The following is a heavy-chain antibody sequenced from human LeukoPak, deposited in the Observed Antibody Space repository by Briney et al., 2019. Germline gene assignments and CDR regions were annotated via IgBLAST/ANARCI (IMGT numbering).Heavy chain of an antibody. Sequence: GGSLRLSCAASGFTFSSYAMSWVRQAPGKGLEWVSAISGSGGSTYYADSVKGRFTISRDNAKNTVYLQMNSLRAEDTAVYYCVREGYGPGNYPFDHWGQGALVTVSS. D-gene: IGHD3-10*01. CDR2: ISGSGGST. CDR1: GFTFSSYA. J-gene: IGHJ4*02. V-gene: IGHV3-23*01. CDR3: VREGYGPGNYPFDH.